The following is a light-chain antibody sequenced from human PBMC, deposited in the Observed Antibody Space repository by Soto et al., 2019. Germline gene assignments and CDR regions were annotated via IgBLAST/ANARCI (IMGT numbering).Light chain of an antibody. CDR3: QQNYSPPPIT. CDR1: QSISSY. J-gene: IGKJ5*01. CDR2: AAS. V-gene: IGKV1-39*01. Sequence: DIEMTQYPSSLSASVGDRVTITCGASQSISSYLNWYQQKPGKAPKLLIYAASNLQSGVPSRFSGSGSATDFTLTISSLKPEDFANYYCQQNYSPPPITFGQGTRLEIK.